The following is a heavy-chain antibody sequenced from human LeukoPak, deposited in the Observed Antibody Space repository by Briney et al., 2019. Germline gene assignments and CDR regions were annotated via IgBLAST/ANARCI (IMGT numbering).Heavy chain of an antibody. D-gene: IGHD2-2*01. CDR3: AGDCSSTSCYRPVFYYYYYMDV. CDR1: GGSFSGYY. CDR2: TNHSGST. J-gene: IGHJ6*03. V-gene: IGHV4-34*01. Sequence: NPSETLSLTCAVYGGSFSGYYWSWIRQPPGKGLEWIGETNHSGSTNYNPSPKSGVTISVDTSKNQFSLKLRSVTAAYTAVYYCAGDCSSTSCYRPVFYYYYYMDVWGKGTTVTVSS.